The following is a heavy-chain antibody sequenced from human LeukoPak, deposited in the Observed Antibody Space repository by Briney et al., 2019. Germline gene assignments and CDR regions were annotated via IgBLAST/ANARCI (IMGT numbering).Heavy chain of an antibody. Sequence: SETLSLTCTVSGGSISSYYWSWIRQPPGKGLEWIGYIYYSGSTNYNPSLKSRVTISVDTSKNQFSLKLSSVTAADTAVYYCARGSGSIGWYYFDYWGQGTLVTVSS. CDR2: IYYSGST. J-gene: IGHJ4*02. V-gene: IGHV4-59*01. D-gene: IGHD6-19*01. CDR1: GGSISSYY. CDR3: ARGSGSIGWYYFDY.